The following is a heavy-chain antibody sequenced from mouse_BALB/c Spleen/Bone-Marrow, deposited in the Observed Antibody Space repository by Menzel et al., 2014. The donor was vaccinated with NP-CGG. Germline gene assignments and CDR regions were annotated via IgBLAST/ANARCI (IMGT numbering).Heavy chain of an antibody. CDR3: ARYWSGFAY. CDR2: IHPNSGNT. Sequence: QVQLKESGSVLVRPGASVKLSYKASGYTFTSSWMHWAKQRPGQGLEWIGEIHPNSGNTNYNEKFKGKATLTVDTSSSTAYVDLSSLTPEDSAVYYCARYWSGFAYWGQGTLVTVSA. J-gene: IGHJ3*01. CDR1: GYTFTSSW. V-gene: IGHV1S130*01. D-gene: IGHD4-1*01.